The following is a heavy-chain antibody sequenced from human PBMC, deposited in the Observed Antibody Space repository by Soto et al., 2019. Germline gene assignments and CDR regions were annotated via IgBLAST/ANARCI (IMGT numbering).Heavy chain of an antibody. D-gene: IGHD3-3*01. CDR2: IYYSGST. J-gene: IGHJ4*02. V-gene: IGHV4-31*03. Sequence: QVQLQESGPGLVKPSQTLSLTCTVSGGSISSGGYYWSWIRQHPGKGLEYIGYIYYSGSTYYNPSPXSXVAISVDTSKNQFSLKLTSVTAADTAVYYCAAEVGFGPLFDYWGQGTLVTVSS. CDR1: GGSISSGGYY. CDR3: AAEVGFGPLFDY.